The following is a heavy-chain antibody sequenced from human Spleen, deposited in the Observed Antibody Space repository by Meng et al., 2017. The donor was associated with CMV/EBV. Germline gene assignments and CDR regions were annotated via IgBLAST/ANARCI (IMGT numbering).Heavy chain of an antibody. V-gene: IGHV1-2*02. CDR2: INPKSGGT. CDR1: GFTFSDYL. D-gene: IGHD7-27*01. J-gene: IGHJ4*02. Sequence: ASVKVSCKTSGFTFSDYLMHWVRQAPGQGPEWMGWINPKSGGTKYSEKFHDRVTMTRDMSITTAYMELTRLTSDDTAVYYCARDNNWGPDYWGQGTLVTVSS. CDR3: ARDNNWGPDY.